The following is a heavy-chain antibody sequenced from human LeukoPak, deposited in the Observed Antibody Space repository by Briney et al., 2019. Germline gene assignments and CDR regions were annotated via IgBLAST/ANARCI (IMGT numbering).Heavy chain of an antibody. J-gene: IGHJ4*02. V-gene: IGHV4-59*01. CDR1: GGSISSYY. Sequence: PSETLSLTCTVSGGSISSYYWSWIRQPPGKGLEWIGYIYYSGSTNYNPSLKSRVTISVDTSKNQFSLKLSSVTAADTAVYYCARDSNYGDYGHDYWGQGTLVTVSS. D-gene: IGHD4-17*01. CDR3: ARDSNYGDYGHDY. CDR2: IYYSGST.